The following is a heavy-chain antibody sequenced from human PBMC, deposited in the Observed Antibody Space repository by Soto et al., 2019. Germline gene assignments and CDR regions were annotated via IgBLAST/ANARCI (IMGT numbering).Heavy chain of an antibody. CDR2: TWYDESHK. Sequence: PGGSLRLSCAASGFIFSTYGMHWVRQAPGKGLEWVAMTWYDESHKYYADSVKGRFTISRDNSMNTLYLQMNSLRAEDTAVYYCARDREDIVLVPAAIGNDYYYYYGMDVWGQGTTVTVSS. J-gene: IGHJ6*02. V-gene: IGHV3-33*01. CDR1: GFIFSTYG. D-gene: IGHD2-2*01. CDR3: ARDREDIVLVPAAIGNDYYYYYGMDV.